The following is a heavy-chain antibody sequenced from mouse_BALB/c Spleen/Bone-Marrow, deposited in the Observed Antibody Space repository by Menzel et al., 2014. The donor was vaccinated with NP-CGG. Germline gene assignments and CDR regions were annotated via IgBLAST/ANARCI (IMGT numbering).Heavy chain of an antibody. Sequence: EVQLQESGGGLVQPGGSLKLSCAASGFTFSSYGMSWVSQTPDKRLEMIASINSNGGYTYYLDSVKGRFTISRDNAKNSLYLQMSSLKSEDTAMYYCARGYDYSSWFAYWGQGTLVTVS. D-gene: IGHD2-4*01. CDR1: GFTFSSYG. V-gene: IGHV5-6-3*01. CDR3: ARGYDYSSWFAY. CDR2: INSNGGYT. J-gene: IGHJ3*01.